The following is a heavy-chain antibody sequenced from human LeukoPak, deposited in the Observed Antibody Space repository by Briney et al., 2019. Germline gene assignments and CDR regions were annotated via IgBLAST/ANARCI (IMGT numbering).Heavy chain of an antibody. Sequence: SETLSLTCAVYGGSFSGYYWSWIRQPPGKGLEWIGEINHSGSTNYNPSLKSRVTISVDTSNNQFSLRLSSVTAADTAVYYCARGGRSAVIVVVPYNWFDPWGQGTLVTVSS. V-gene: IGHV4-34*01. CDR3: ARGGRSAVIVVVPYNWFDP. CDR2: INHSGST. CDR1: GGSFSGYY. J-gene: IGHJ5*02. D-gene: IGHD3-22*01.